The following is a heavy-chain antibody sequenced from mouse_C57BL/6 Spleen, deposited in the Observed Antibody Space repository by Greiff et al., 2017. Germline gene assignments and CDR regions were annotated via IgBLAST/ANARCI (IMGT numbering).Heavy chain of an antibody. D-gene: IGHD1-1*01. Sequence: VKVVESGPGLVAPSQSLSITCTVSGFSLTSYAISWVRQPPGKGLEWLGVIWTGGGTNYNSALKSRLSISKDNSKSQVFLKMNSLQTDDTARYYCARYYYGSSYAHYFDYWGQGTTLTVSS. CDR1: GFSLTSYA. J-gene: IGHJ2*01. V-gene: IGHV2-9-1*01. CDR3: ARYYYGSSYAHYFDY. CDR2: IWTGGGT.